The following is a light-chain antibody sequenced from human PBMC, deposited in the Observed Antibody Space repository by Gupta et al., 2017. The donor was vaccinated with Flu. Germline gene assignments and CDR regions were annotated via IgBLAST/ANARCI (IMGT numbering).Light chain of an antibody. V-gene: IGKV1-5*03. J-gene: IGKJ4*01. CDR1: QNIDDW. CDR2: KAS. CDR3: QNYNYH. Sequence: DFQMTQSPSTLSASVGDRVTITCRASQNIDDWLAWYQQKPGKAQQLLIYKASKLEGAVPSRFGGSGFGTEFTLTISSLQPDDSAIYYCQNYNYHFGGGTKVEIK.